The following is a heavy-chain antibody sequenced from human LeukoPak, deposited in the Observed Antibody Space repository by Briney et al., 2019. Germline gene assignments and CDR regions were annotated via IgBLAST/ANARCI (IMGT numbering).Heavy chain of an antibody. J-gene: IGHJ3*01. CDR3: ARSYDDGAFDV. V-gene: IGHV3-13*01. CDR1: GFTFSSYD. CDR2: IGTAGDT. D-gene: IGHD5-12*01. Sequence: GGSLRLSCAASGFTFSSYDMHWVRQATGKGLEWVSAIGTAGDTYYPGSVKGRFTISRENTKNSLYLQMNSLRAGDTAVYYCARSYDDGAFDVWGQETMVTVSS.